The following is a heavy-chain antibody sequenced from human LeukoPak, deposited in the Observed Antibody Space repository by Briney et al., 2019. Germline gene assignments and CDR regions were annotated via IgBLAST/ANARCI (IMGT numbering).Heavy chain of an antibody. CDR3: ATFSGYSYGYLSDY. CDR2: IWYDGSNK. CDR1: GFTFSSYA. Sequence: GGSLRLSCAASGFTFSSYAMHWVRQAPGKGLEWVAVIWYDGSNKYYADSVKGRFTISRDNSKNTLYLQMNSLRAEDTAVYYCATFSGYSYGYLSDYWGQGTLVTVSS. D-gene: IGHD5-18*01. J-gene: IGHJ4*02. V-gene: IGHV3-33*08.